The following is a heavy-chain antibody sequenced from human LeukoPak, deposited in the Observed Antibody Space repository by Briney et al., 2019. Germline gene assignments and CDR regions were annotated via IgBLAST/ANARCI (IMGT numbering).Heavy chain of an antibody. CDR1: GFTFSSYS. CDR3: AREEIFGVVISSDYFDY. J-gene: IGHJ4*02. V-gene: IGHV3-48*01. D-gene: IGHD3-3*01. Sequence: GGSLRLSCAASGFTFSSYSMNWVRQAPGKGLEWVSYISSSSSTIYYADSVKGRFTISRDNAKNSLYLQMNSLRAEDTAVYYSAREEIFGVVISSDYFDYWGQGTLVTVSS. CDR2: ISSSSSTI.